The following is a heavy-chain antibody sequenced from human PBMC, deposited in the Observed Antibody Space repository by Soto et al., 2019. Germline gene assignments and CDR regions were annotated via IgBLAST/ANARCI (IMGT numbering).Heavy chain of an antibody. CDR2: INPGGGTT. CDR3: ARARHIVVVSANGYFDY. D-gene: IGHD2-21*02. J-gene: IGHJ4*02. V-gene: IGHV1-46*01. CDR1: GSTLTSYY. Sequence: SVQVSCKASGSTLTSYYMHWVRQAPGQGLEWVGFINPGGGTTSYAQKFQGRVAMTRETSTSTVYMELSRLRSDDTAVYYCARARHIVVVSANGYFDYWGQGTLVTVSS.